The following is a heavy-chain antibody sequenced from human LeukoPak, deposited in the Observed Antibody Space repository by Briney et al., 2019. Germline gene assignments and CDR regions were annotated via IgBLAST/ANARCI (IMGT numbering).Heavy chain of an antibody. CDR3: AKVRVTGPGRYFDY. CDR1: GFTFSSYG. CDR2: ISYDGSNK. D-gene: IGHD1-20*01. V-gene: IGHV3-30*18. J-gene: IGHJ4*02. Sequence: PGRSLRLSCVASGFTFSSYGMHWVRQAPGKGLEWVAVISYDGSNKYYADSVKGRFTISRDNSKNTLYLQMNSLRAEDTAVYYCAKVRVTGPGRYFDYWGQGTLVTVSS.